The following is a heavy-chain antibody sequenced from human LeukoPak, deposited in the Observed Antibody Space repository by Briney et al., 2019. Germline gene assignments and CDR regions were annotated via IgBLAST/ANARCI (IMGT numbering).Heavy chain of an antibody. CDR3: ARDRGAIFGVVDY. Sequence: GGSLRLSCAPSGFTFSSFALHWVRQAPGKGLEWVTVISYDGSNIYYTDSVKGRFTISRDNSKNMLYLQMNSLRREDTAVYYCARDRGAIFGVVDYWGQGTLVTVSS. J-gene: IGHJ4*02. D-gene: IGHD3-3*01. CDR1: GFTFSSFA. CDR2: ISYDGSNI. V-gene: IGHV3-30-3*01.